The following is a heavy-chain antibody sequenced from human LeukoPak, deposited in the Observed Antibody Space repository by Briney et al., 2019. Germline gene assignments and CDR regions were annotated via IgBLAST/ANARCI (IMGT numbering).Heavy chain of an antibody. J-gene: IGHJ4*02. CDR1: GGSISSSSYY. Sequence: PSETLSLTCTVSGGSISSSSYYWAWIRQPPGKGLEWVSAISGTGGSTYYADSVKGRFTISRDNSKNTLYLQMNSLRAEDTAVYYCASTLRYASGWYWWGQGTLVTVSS. V-gene: IGHV3-23*01. CDR3: ASTLRYASGWYW. CDR2: ISGTGGST. D-gene: IGHD6-19*01.